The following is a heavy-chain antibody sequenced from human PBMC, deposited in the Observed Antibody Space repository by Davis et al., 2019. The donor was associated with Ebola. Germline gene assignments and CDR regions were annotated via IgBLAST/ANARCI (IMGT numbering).Heavy chain of an antibody. V-gene: IGHV3-11*05. CDR1: GFTFSDYY. CDR2: ISSSSSYT. CDR3: VRGRGYCNGGSCYLDV. D-gene: IGHD2-15*01. J-gene: IGHJ6*02. Sequence: GESLKISCAASGFTFSDYYMSWIRQAPGKGLEWVSYISSSSSYTYYADSVKGRFTISRDNAKNSLFLQMNSLRDEDTAVYYCVRGRGYCNGGSCYLDVWGQGTTVTVSS.